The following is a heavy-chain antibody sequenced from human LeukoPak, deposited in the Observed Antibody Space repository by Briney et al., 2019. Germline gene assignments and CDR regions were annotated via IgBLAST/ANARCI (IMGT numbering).Heavy chain of an antibody. J-gene: IGHJ4*02. Sequence: SETLSLTCTVSGYSISSGYYWGWIRQPPGKGLEWIGSIYHSGSTYYNPSLKSRVTISVDTSKNQFSLKLSSVTAADTAVYYCAREPDSSGYYSGGTDYWGQGTLVTVSS. CDR3: AREPDSSGYYSGGTDY. CDR2: IYHSGST. CDR1: GYSISSGYY. V-gene: IGHV4-38-2*02. D-gene: IGHD3-22*01.